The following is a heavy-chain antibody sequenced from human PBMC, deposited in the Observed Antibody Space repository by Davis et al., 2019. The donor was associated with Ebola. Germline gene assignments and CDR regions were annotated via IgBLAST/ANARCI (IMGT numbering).Heavy chain of an antibody. CDR2: ITGTTDGGTT. CDR3: AKQQWLVSAFDY. D-gene: IGHD6-19*01. V-gene: IGHV3-15*01. CDR1: GFTFSNAWMSWAW. J-gene: IGHJ4*02. Sequence: GESLKISCAASGFTFSNAWMSWAWMSWVRQAPGKGLEWIGRITGTTDGGTTDYTAPVKGRFTISRDDSKNTLYLQMNSLRAEDTAVYYCAKQQWLVSAFDYWGQGTLVTVSS.